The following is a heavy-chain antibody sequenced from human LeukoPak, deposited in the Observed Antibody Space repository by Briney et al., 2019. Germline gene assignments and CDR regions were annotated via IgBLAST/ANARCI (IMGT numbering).Heavy chain of an antibody. V-gene: IGHV1-2*02. J-gene: IGHJ4*02. CDR3: ARDGSAARPELIDY. Sequence: ASVKVSCKASGYTFTRYYMHWVGQAGGQGLEGMGWINPNSGGTNYAQKFQGRVTMTRDTSISTAYTELSRPRSDDTAVYYCARDGSAARPELIDYWGQGTLVTVSS. CDR1: GYTFTRYY. CDR2: INPNSGGT. D-gene: IGHD6-6*01.